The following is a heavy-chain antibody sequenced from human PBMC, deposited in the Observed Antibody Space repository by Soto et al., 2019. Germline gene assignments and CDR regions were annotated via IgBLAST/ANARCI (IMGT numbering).Heavy chain of an antibody. CDR1: GGSISSGDYY. J-gene: IGHJ5*02. CDR3: ARSRYYYYDSSGYYP. V-gene: IGHV4-30-4*01. Sequence: SETLSLTCTVSGGSISSGDYYWSWIRQPPGKGLEWIGYIYYSGSTYYNPSLKSRVTISVDTSKNQFSLKLSSVTAADTAVYYCARSRYYYYDSSGYYPWGQGTLVTVSS. CDR2: IYYSGST. D-gene: IGHD3-22*01.